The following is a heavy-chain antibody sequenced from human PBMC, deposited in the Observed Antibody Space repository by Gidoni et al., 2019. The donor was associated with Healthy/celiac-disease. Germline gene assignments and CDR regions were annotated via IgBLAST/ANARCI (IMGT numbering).Heavy chain of an antibody. CDR3: ARVLWEYWPRRLFDY. CDR1: GDTFTSYA. Sequence: QVQLGQSGAEGKKPGASVKGSCKASGDTFTSYAMHWVRQAPGQRLEWMGWINGGNGNTEYSQQFQGRVTITRDTSANTAYMELSSLRSEDTAVYYCARVLWEYWPRRLFDYWGQGTLVTVSS. V-gene: IGHV1-3*01. CDR2: INGGNGNT. J-gene: IGHJ4*02. D-gene: IGHD2-15*01.